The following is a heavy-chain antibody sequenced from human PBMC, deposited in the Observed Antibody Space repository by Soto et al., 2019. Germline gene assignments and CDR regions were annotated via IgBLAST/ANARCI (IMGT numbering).Heavy chain of an antibody. Sequence: PGGSLRLSCAVSGFSFSNYWMSWVRQAPGKGLEWVANINPDGSVEYYADSLKGRFTISRDNARNSLYLQMNSLGAEDTAVYYCVRDGDSLIHLFFGMDVWGQGTTVTVSS. J-gene: IGHJ6*02. D-gene: IGHD2-8*01. CDR2: INPDGSVE. CDR3: VRDGDSLIHLFFGMDV. CDR1: GFSFSNYW. V-gene: IGHV3-7*01.